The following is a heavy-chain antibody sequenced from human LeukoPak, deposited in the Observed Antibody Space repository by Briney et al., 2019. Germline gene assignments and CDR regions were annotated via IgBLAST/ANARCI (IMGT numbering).Heavy chain of an antibody. CDR2: LYYSGRT. CDR3: ARDDVFDGMDV. V-gene: IGHV4-59*08. J-gene: IGHJ6*02. CDR1: GDSISSYF. D-gene: IGHD1-1*01. Sequence: SETLSLTCTVSGDSISSYFWCWIRQPPGKGLEWIGCLYYSGRTNYSPSLTSRVTISVDTSKNQFSLKLSSVTAADTAVYYCARDDVFDGMDVWGQGTTVTVSS.